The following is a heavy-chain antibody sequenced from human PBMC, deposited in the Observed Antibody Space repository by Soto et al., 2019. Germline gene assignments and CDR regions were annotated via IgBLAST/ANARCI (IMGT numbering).Heavy chain of an antibody. CDR2: ISYDGSNK. CDR3: VGGQYYFDY. J-gene: IGHJ4*02. CDR1: GFPFTTYG. V-gene: IGHV3-30*03. Sequence: QVQLVESGGGVVQPGRSLRLSCAASGFPFTTYGMHWVREGPGKGLEWVAVISYDGSNKYYADSVKGRFTISSDNSKNALYLQMNSLRPEDTALYDCVGGQYYFDYRGQGTLVTVSS. D-gene: IGHD3-10*01.